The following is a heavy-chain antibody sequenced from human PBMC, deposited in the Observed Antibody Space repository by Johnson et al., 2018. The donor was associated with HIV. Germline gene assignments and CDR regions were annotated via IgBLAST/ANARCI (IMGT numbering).Heavy chain of an antibody. CDR2: IKQDGSEK. CDR1: GFTFSRYD. V-gene: IGHV3-7*01. Sequence: VQLVESGGGLIQPGGSLRLSCAASGFTFSRYDMHWVRQAPGKGLEWVANIKQDGSEKYYVDSVKGRFTISRDNAKNSVYLQMNSLRAEDTAVYYCAKETPSSGGTFDIWGQGTMVTVSS. D-gene: IGHD6-25*01. J-gene: IGHJ3*02. CDR3: AKETPSSGGTFDI.